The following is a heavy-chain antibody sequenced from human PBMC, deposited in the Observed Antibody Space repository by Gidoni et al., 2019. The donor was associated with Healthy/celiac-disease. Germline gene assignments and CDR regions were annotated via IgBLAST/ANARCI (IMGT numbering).Heavy chain of an antibody. J-gene: IGHJ4*02. CDR2: INHRGST. Sequence: QVQLQQWGAGLLQPSETLSLTCAVYGGSFSGYYWSWIRQPPGKGLGWIGEINHRGSTNYNPSRKSRVTISVDTSKNQFSLKLSSVTAADTAVYYCARGLPLWIQLGKGNYFDYWGQGTLVTVSS. CDR3: ARGLPLWIQLGKGNYFDY. V-gene: IGHV4-34*01. D-gene: IGHD5-18*01. CDR1: GGSFSGYY.